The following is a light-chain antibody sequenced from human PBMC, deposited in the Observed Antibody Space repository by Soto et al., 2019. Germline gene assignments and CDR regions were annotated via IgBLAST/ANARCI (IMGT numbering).Light chain of an antibody. V-gene: IGLV2-14*01. CDR1: SSDIGGYNY. CDR2: DVT. Sequence: QSAQTQPASVSGSPGQSITISCTGTSSDIGGYNYVSWYQQYSGKAPKLMIYDVTNRPSGVSNRFSGSKSGNTASLTISGLQAEDEADYYCSSYTSSSTLFGGGTKLTVL. J-gene: IGLJ2*01. CDR3: SSYTSSSTL.